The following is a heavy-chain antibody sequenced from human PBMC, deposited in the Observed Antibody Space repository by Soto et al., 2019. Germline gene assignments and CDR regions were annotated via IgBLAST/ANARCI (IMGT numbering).Heavy chain of an antibody. J-gene: IGHJ4*02. D-gene: IGHD5-12*01. CDR1: GYSISSGYY. CDR3: ATENQDLGYAFDY. CDR2: IYHSGST. Sequence: PSETLSLTCAVSGYSISSGYYWGWIRQPPGKGLEWIGSIYHSGSTYYNPSLKSRVTISVDTSKNQFSLKLSSVTAADTAVYYCATENQDLGYAFDYWGQGTMATVSS. V-gene: IGHV4-38-2*02.